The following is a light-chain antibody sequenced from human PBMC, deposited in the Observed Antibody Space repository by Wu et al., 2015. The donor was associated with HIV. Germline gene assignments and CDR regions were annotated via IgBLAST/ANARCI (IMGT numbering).Light chain of an antibody. Sequence: CRASQSVSSNLAXYQQKPGQAPRLLIYGASTRATGIPARFSGSGSGTEFTLTISSMQSEDFAVYYCQQYNNWPPMFTFGPGTKVDIK. J-gene: IGKJ3*01. CDR3: QQYNNWPPMFT. CDR1: QSVSSN. CDR2: GAS. V-gene: IGKV3-15*01.